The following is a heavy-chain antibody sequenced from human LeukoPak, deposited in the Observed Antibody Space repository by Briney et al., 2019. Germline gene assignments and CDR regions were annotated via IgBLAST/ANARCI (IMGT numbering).Heavy chain of an antibody. CDR2: ISGSGGST. J-gene: IGHJ6*03. D-gene: IGHD6-19*01. CDR3: AKSLASSGWLAYYYYYMDV. Sequence: PGGSLRLSCAASGFTFSSYAMSWVRQAPGKGLEWVSAISGSGGSTYYADSVKGRFTMSRDNSKNTLYLQMNSLRAEDTAVYYCAKSLASSGWLAYYYYYMDVWGKGTTVTVSS. CDR1: GFTFSSYA. V-gene: IGHV3-23*01.